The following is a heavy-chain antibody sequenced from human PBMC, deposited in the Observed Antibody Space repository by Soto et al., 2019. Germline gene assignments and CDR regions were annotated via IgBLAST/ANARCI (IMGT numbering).Heavy chain of an antibody. V-gene: IGHV3-23*01. D-gene: IGHD3-22*01. J-gene: IGHJ4*01. Sequence: PGGSLRLSCAVSGFTFSDYAMSWVRQAPGKGLEWVSHISSVYDTYYADSVKGRFTISRDNSKNTLYLQMNSLRAEDSAIYYCTTDSYSTMIVVRFDYWGHGTLVTVSS. CDR2: ISSVYDT. CDR1: GFTFSDYA. CDR3: TTDSYSTMIVVRFDY.